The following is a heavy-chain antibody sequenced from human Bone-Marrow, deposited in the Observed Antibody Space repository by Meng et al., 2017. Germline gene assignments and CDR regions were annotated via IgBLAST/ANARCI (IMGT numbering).Heavy chain of an antibody. D-gene: IGHD5-18*01. CDR2: ISYDGSNK. J-gene: IGHJ6*02. CDR1: GFTSSSYA. Sequence: GGSLSPSCPVSGFTSSSYAVHWVRQAPGKGLEWVAVISYDGSNKYYADSVKGRFSISRDNSKNTLYLQMNSRRAEDTAVYYCARDLANTAMDYYGMDVWGQGTTVTVSS. CDR3: ARDLANTAMDYYGMDV. V-gene: IGHV3-30*04.